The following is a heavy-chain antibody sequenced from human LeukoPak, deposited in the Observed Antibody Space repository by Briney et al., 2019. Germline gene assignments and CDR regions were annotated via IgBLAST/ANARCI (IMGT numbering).Heavy chain of an antibody. CDR2: IYSGGST. CDR3: AKGRIAARPDWFDP. Sequence: PGGSLRLSCAASGFTVSSNYMSWVRQAPGKGLEWVSVIYSGGSTYYADSVKGRFTISRDNSKNTLYLQMNSLRAEDTAVYYCAKGRIAARPDWFDPWGQGTLVTVSS. V-gene: IGHV3-53*01. J-gene: IGHJ5*02. CDR1: GFTVSSNY. D-gene: IGHD6-6*01.